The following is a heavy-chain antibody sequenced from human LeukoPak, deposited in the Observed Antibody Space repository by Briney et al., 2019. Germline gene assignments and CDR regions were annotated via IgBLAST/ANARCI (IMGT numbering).Heavy chain of an antibody. CDR2: LYRGGST. Sequence: GGSLRLSCAASGFTVSSNYMTWVRQAPGKGLEWVSVLYRGGSTYYADSVKGRFTISRDDSKNTLYLQMNSLRAEDTAVYYCARGHDTRGYYYPPTWFDPLGLRTLVTVSP. V-gene: IGHV3-53*01. D-gene: IGHD3-22*01. CDR3: ARGHDTRGYYYPPTWFDP. J-gene: IGHJ5*02. CDR1: GFTVSSNY.